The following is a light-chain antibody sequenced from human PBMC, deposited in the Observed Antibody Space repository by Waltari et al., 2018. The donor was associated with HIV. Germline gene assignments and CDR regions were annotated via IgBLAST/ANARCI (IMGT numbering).Light chain of an antibody. CDR1: SSNIGSNY. CDR3: ATWDDSLSVVV. Sequence: QSVLTQPPSASGTPGQRVTISCSGSSSNIGSNYVYWYQQLPGTAPKLLIYRNNQRPSGVPDRCCGSKSGTSASLAISGLLSEDESDYYCATWDDSLSVVVFGGGTKRTVL. V-gene: IGLV1-47*01. J-gene: IGLJ2*01. CDR2: RNN.